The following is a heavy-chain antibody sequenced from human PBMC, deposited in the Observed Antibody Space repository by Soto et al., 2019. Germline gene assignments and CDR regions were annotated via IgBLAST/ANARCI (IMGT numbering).Heavy chain of an antibody. V-gene: IGHV4-39*01. J-gene: IGHJ5*02. CDR1: GGSITSSSHF. CDR3: AGQTFTIAAASYGRSNWFDP. D-gene: IGHD6-25*01. CDR2: IYFTGNT. Sequence: PSETLSLTCTASGGSITSSSHFWGWVRQPPGKGLEWIGTIYFTGNTYYTPSLKSRLTMSIDTSKNEFSLRLNSVTAADTAVYYCAGQTFTIAAASYGRSNWFDPWGPRTPVTSPQ.